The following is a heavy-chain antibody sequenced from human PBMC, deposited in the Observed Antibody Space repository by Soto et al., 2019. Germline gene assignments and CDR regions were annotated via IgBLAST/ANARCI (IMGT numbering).Heavy chain of an antibody. V-gene: IGHV3-21*04. J-gene: IGHJ5*02. CDR2: VSKSDYT. D-gene: IGHD3-10*01. Sequence: LRLSCAVSGFNFNNYGINWVRQAPGKGLEWVSSVSKSDYTYYSDSVKGRFTISRDNAKNSVSLQMNTLRAEDTAVYYCAKESGFGDPPRLDPWGQGTPVTVSS. CDR1: GFNFNNYG. CDR3: AKESGFGDPPRLDP.